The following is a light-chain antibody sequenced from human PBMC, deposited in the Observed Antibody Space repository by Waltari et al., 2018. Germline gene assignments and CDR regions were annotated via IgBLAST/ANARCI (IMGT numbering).Light chain of an antibody. J-gene: IGKJ3*01. CDR1: QGIDDS. Sequence: DIRMTQSPSSLSASVGDRVTITCRARQGIDDSLAWYQQRPGKVPKLLIYVASTLQSGVPSRFSGSGSGTDFTLTISRLQPEDFATFYCQQTYSAPFTFGPGT. CDR3: QQTYSAPFT. V-gene: IGKV1-27*01. CDR2: VAS.